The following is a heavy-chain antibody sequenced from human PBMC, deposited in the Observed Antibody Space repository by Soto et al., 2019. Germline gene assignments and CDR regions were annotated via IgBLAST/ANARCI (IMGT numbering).Heavy chain of an antibody. V-gene: IGHV3-9*02. CDR2: ISWNSGSI. J-gene: IGHJ4*02. CDR3: AKDMGIAVAGDFDY. D-gene: IGHD6-19*01. Sequence: EVQLVESGGGLVQPGRSLRLSCAASGFTSDDYAMHWVRQAPGKGLEWVSGISWNSGSIGYADSVKGRFTISRDNAKNSLYLQMNSLRAEDTALYYCAKDMGIAVAGDFDYWGQGTLVTVSS. CDR1: GFTSDDYA.